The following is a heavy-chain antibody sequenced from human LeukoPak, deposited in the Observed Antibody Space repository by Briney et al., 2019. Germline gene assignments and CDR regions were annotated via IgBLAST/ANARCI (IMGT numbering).Heavy chain of an antibody. V-gene: IGHV4-61*03. CDR2: IYYSGST. J-gene: IGHJ4*02. D-gene: IGHD4-17*01. CDR1: GASVSTDYYY. CDR3: ARSETTVTKGPFDY. Sequence: PSETLSLTCTVSGASVSTDYYYWSWIRQPPGKGLEWIGYIYYSGSTNYNPSLKSRVTISVGTSKNHFSLKLSSVTAADTAVYYCARSETTVTKGPFDYWGQGALVTVSS.